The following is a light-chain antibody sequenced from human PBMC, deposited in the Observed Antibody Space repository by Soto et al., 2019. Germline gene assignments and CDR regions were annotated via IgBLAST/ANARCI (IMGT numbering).Light chain of an antibody. J-gene: IGLJ1*01. CDR1: TSDIGDDDD. CDR3: SSYTTRNTYV. Sequence: QSVLTQPASVSGSPGQSITISCTGTTSDIGDDDDVSWYLQYPGKAPQLLIYVVSHRASGISARLSGSRSGNTASLTISGLQADDEGDYYCSSYTTRNTYVFGGGTKLTVL. CDR2: VVS. V-gene: IGLV2-14*01.